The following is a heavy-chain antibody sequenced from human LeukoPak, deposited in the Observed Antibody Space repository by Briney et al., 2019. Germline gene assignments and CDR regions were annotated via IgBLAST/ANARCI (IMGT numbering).Heavy chain of an antibody. CDR2: IYTSGTT. CDR3: ARMSSSPRFDY. Sequence: SETLSLTCTVSGGSISSSNYYWSWIRQPAGKGLEWIGRIYTSGTTNYNPSLKSRVTISIDTSKNQFSLKLSSVTAADTAVYYCARMSSSPRFDYWGQGTLVTVSS. CDR1: GGSISSSNYY. J-gene: IGHJ4*02. V-gene: IGHV4-61*02. D-gene: IGHD6-6*01.